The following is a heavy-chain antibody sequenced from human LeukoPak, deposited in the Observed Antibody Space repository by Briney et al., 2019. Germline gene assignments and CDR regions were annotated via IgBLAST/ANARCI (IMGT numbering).Heavy chain of an antibody. V-gene: IGHV1-18*01. Sequence: ASVKVSCKASGYTFTSYGISWVRQAPGQGLECMGWISAYNGNTNYAQKLQGRVTMTTDTSTSTAYMELRSLRSDDTAVYYCARDFGYCTNGVCSHGDYWGQGTLVTVSS. D-gene: IGHD2-8*01. J-gene: IGHJ4*02. CDR3: ARDFGYCTNGVCSHGDY. CDR2: ISAYNGNT. CDR1: GYTFTSYG.